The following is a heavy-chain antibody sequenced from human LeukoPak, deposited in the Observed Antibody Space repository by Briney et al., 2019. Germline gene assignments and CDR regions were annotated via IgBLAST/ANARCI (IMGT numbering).Heavy chain of an antibody. CDR1: GGSISSSSYY. J-gene: IGHJ5*02. Sequence: KPSETLSLTCTVSGGSISSSSYYWGWIRQPPGKGLEWIWSIYYSGSTYYNPSLKSRVTISVDTSKNQFSLKLSSVTAADTAVYYCARHLGDVVVVPAAKNWFDPWGQGTLVTVSS. CDR2: IYYSGST. CDR3: ARHLGDVVVVPAAKNWFDP. V-gene: IGHV4-39*01. D-gene: IGHD2-2*01.